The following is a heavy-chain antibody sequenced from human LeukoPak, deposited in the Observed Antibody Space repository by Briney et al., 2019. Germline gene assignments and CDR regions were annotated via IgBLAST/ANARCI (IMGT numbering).Heavy chain of an antibody. D-gene: IGHD2-2*01. CDR2: FDPEDGET. CDR3: ARDNCSSTSCSERYYYYYGMDV. V-gene: IGHV1-24*01. CDR1: GYTLTELS. Sequence: ASVKVSCKVSGYTLTELSMHWVRQAPGKGLEWMGGFDPEDGETIYAQKFQGRVTMTEDTSTDTAYMELSSLRSEDTAVYYCARDNCSSTSCSERYYYYYGMDVWGQGTTVTVSS. J-gene: IGHJ6*02.